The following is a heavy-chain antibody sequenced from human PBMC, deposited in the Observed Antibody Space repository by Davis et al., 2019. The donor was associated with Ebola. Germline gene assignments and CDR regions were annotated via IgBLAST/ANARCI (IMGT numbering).Heavy chain of an antibody. CDR2: INAGNGNT. Sequence: ASVKVSCKASGYTFTSYAMHWVRQAPGQRLEWMGWINAGNGNTKYSQKFQGRVTITADKSTSTAYMELSSLRSEDTAVYYCARESWIQLWSSFDYWGQGTLVTVSS. J-gene: IGHJ4*02. D-gene: IGHD5-18*01. CDR3: ARESWIQLWSSFDY. CDR1: GYTFTSYA. V-gene: IGHV1-3*01.